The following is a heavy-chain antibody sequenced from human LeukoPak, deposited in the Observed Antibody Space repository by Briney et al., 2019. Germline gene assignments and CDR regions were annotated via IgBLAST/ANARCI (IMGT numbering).Heavy chain of an antibody. CDR3: AKDIRWELQGWFDP. D-gene: IGHD1-26*01. Sequence: SGRSLRLSCAASGFTCDDYAMHWVRQAPGKGLEWVSGISWNSGSIGYADSVKGRFTISRDNAKNSLYLQMNSLRAEDTALYYCAKDIRWELQGWFDPWGQGTLVTVSS. V-gene: IGHV3-9*01. CDR2: ISWNSGSI. CDR1: GFTCDDYA. J-gene: IGHJ5*02.